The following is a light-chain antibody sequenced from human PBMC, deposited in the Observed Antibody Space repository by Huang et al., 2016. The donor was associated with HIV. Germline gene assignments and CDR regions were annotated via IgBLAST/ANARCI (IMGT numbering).Light chain of an antibody. Sequence: DIQMTQSPSSLSASVGDRVTITCRASQSITTDLNWYQQKPGKSQKLLIYGASSLQTGVPSRFSGGGSGTDFTLNINGLQPEDFATDFCQQSSSTPFTFGPGTKVDIK. CDR3: QQSSSTPFT. CDR1: QSITTD. CDR2: GAS. V-gene: IGKV1-39*01. J-gene: IGKJ3*01.